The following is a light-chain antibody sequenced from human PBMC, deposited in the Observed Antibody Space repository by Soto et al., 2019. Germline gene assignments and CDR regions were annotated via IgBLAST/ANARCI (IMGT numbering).Light chain of an antibody. J-gene: IGLJ2*01. CDR2: LNSDGSH. V-gene: IGLV4-69*01. CDR1: SGHSSYA. Sequence: QLVLTQSPSASASLGASVKLTCTLSSGHSSYAIAWHQQQPEKGPRYLMKLNSDGSHSKGDGIPDRFSGSSSGAERYLTISRLQSEDEADYYCQTWGTGDRVFGGGTKLTVL. CDR3: QTWGTGDRV.